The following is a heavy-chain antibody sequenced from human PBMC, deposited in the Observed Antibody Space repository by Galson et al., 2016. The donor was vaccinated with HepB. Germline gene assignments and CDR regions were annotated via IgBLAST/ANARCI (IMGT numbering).Heavy chain of an antibody. J-gene: IGHJ6*02. V-gene: IGHV3-23*01. CDR1: GFTFNTYA. D-gene: IGHD2-2*01. CDR2: ISGGGVST. CDR3: AKDTARYCSSTSCSYGMDV. Sequence: SLRLSCAASGFTFNTYAMSWVRQAPGKGLEWVSGISGGGVSTHYADSVKGRFTISRDNSKNTLYLQMNSLRAEDTAVYYCAKDTARYCSSTSCSYGMDVWGQGTTVTVSS.